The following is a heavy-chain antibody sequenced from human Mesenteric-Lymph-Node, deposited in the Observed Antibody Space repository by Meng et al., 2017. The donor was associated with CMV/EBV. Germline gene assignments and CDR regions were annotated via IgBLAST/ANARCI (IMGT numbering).Heavy chain of an antibody. Sequence: ASGGSISSSNWWSWVRQPPGKGLEWIGEIYHSGSTNYNPSLKSRVTISVDKSKNQFSLKLSSVTAADTAVYYCAREDRGGSGSYDYWGQGTLVTVSS. V-gene: IGHV4-4*02. J-gene: IGHJ4*02. CDR3: AREDRGGSGSYDY. CDR2: IYHSGST. CDR1: GGSISSSNW. D-gene: IGHD3-10*01.